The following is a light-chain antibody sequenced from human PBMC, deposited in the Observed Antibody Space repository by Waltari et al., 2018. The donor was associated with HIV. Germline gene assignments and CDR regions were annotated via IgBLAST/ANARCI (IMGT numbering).Light chain of an antibody. J-gene: IGLJ3*02. CDR1: SGHSRNI. CDR3: ETGDSSTWV. V-gene: IGLV4-60*01. CDR2: LEGGGFY. Sequence: QPVLTQSSSASASLGSSVKLTCTLTSGHSRNIIAWHQPQPGKAPRYLMKLEGGGFYNKGSGVPDRFSGSSSVADRYPTISNLQFEDEADYYCETGDSSTWVFGGGTKLTV.